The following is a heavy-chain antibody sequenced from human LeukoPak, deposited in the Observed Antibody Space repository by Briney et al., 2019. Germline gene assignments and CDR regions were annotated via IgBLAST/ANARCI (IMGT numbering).Heavy chain of an antibody. D-gene: IGHD3-10*01. CDR3: ARRGLRFFGRRENWFDP. CDR2: INHSGST. V-gene: IGHV4-34*01. J-gene: IGHJ5*02. Sequence: SETLSLTCAVYGGSFSGYYWSWIRQPPGKGLEWIGEINHSGSTNYNPSLKSRVTISVDTSKNQFSLKLSSVTAADTAVYYCARRGLRFFGRRENWFDPWGQGTQVTVSS. CDR1: GGSFSGYY.